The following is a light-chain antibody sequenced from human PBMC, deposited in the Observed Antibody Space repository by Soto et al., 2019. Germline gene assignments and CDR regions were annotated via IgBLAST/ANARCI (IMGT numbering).Light chain of an antibody. V-gene: IGLV2-23*02. Sequence: QSALTQAASVSGSPGQSITISCTGTSSDVGSYNLVSWYQQHPGKAPKLMIYEVSKRPSGLSNRFSGSKSGNTASLTISGLQAEDAADYYCCSYAGSRTPLIFGTGTKLTVL. J-gene: IGLJ1*01. CDR2: EVS. CDR3: CSYAGSRTPLI. CDR1: SSDVGSYNL.